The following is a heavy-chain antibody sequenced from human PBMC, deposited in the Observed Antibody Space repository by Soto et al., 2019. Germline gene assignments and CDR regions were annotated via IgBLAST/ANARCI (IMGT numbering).Heavy chain of an antibody. J-gene: IGHJ6*02. CDR3: ASGGSTYPPYYYYGMDV. CDR1: GGSISSGGYY. V-gene: IGHV4-31*03. CDR2: IYYSGST. Sequence: SETLSLTCTVSGGSISSGGYYWSWIRQHPGKGLEWIGYIYYSGSTYYNPSLKSRVTISVDTSKNQFSLKLSSVTAADTAVYYCASGGSTYPPYYYYGMDVWGQGTTVTVSS. D-gene: IGHD3-16*01.